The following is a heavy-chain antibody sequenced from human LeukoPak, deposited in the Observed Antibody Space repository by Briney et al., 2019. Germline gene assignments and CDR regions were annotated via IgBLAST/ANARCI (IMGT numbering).Heavy chain of an antibody. V-gene: IGHV4-59*01. D-gene: IGHD5-18*01. J-gene: IGHJ4*02. CDR1: GGSISTYY. CDR2: IYYSGST. Sequence: SETLSLTCTVSGGSISTYYWSWIRQPPGKGLEWIGYIYYSGSTNYNPSLKSRVTISVDTSKNQFSLKLSSVTAADTAVYYCARVKGYSYGLYYFDYWGQGTLVTVSS. CDR3: ARVKGYSYGLYYFDY.